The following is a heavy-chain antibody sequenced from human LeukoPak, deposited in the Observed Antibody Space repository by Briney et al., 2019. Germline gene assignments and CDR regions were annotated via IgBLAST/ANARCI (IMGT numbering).Heavy chain of an antibody. CDR1: GGSISTYY. Sequence: PSETLSLTCTVSGGSISTYYWSWIRQPPGKGLEWIGYISYTVTSNYNPSLKSRVTISVDTSKNQFSLKLSSVTAADTAVYYCARVGDWNDLVYWGRGTLVTVSS. CDR2: ISYTVTS. J-gene: IGHJ4*02. D-gene: IGHD1-1*01. V-gene: IGHV4-59*01. CDR3: ARVGDWNDLVY.